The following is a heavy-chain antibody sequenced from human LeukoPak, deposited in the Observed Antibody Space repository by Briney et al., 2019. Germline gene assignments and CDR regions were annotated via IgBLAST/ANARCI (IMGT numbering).Heavy chain of an antibody. V-gene: IGHV3-23*01. Sequence: TGGSLRLSCAASGFTFRGHAMTWGRQAPGRGLEGVSGISDTGGRASYADSVKGRFTLSRDNSKNTLSLQRISVRVEDTALYYCARVQGFGVVVASTPLDYWGQGTLVIVSS. D-gene: IGHD2-15*01. CDR1: GFTFRGHA. CDR3: ARVQGFGVVVASTPLDY. J-gene: IGHJ4*02. CDR2: ISDTGGRA.